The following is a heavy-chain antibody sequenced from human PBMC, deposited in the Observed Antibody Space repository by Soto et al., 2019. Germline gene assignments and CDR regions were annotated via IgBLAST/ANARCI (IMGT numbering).Heavy chain of an antibody. Sequence: QVQLVESGGGLVKPGGSLRLSCAASGFTFSDYYMSWIRQAPGKGLEWVSYISSSGSTIYYADSVKGRFTISRDNDKNSLYLQMNILRPEDTCLFYPASDLKYYYGSRNSYWGQGPLVTVSS. J-gene: IGHJ4*02. CDR2: ISSSGSTI. V-gene: IGHV3-11*01. CDR1: GFTFSDYY. D-gene: IGHD3-10*01. CDR3: ASDLKYYYGSRNSY.